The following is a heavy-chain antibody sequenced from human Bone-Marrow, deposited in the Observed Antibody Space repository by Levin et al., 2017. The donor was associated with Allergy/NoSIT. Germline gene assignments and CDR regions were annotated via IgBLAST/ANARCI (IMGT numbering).Heavy chain of an antibody. CDR2: ISYDGSNK. CDR1: GFTFSSYA. Sequence: GGSLRLSCAASGFTFSSYAMHWVRQAPGKGLEWVAVISYDGSNKYYADSVKGRFTISRDNSKNTLYLQMNSLRAEDTAVYYCARDRVAAAGTYRGGYYYYYGMDVWGQGTTVTVSS. CDR3: ARDRVAAAGTYRGGYYYYYGMDV. J-gene: IGHJ6*02. V-gene: IGHV3-30-3*01. D-gene: IGHD6-13*01.